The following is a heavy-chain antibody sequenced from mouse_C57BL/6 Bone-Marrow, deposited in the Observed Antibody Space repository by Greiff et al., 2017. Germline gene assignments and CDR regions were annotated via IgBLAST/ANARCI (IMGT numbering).Heavy chain of an antibody. CDR1: GYTFTNYW. Sequence: VQLQQSGAELVRPGTSVKMSCKASGYTFTNYWIGWAKQRPGHGLEWIGDIYPGGGYTNYNEKFKGKATLTADKSSSTAYMQFSSLTSEDSAIYYCARGTGNAMDYGGQGTSVTVSS. CDR2: IYPGGGYT. CDR3: ARGTGNAMDY. J-gene: IGHJ4*01. D-gene: IGHD4-1*01. V-gene: IGHV1-63*01.